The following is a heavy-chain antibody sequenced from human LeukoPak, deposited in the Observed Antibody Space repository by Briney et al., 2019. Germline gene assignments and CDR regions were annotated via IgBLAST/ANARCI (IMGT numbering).Heavy chain of an antibody. CDR2: IYYSGST. CDR3: ARGDRYGNYYFDH. V-gene: IGHV4-59*01. CDR1: GGSISSYY. D-gene: IGHD1-7*01. Sequence: SETLSVTSTVSGGSISSYYWSWIGQPPGKGLEWIGYIYYSGSTNYNPSLKSRVTISVDTSKSQFSLKLSSVTAADTAVYYCARGDRYGNYYFDHWGQGTLVTVSS. J-gene: IGHJ4*02.